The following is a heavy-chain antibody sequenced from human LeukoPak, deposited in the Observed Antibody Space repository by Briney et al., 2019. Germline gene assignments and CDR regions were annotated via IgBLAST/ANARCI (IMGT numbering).Heavy chain of an antibody. CDR1: GFTFDDYA. CDR3: ARSSYSSSSSV. V-gene: IGHV3-9*01. Sequence: QPGRSLRLSCAASGFTFDDYAMHWVRQAPGKGLEWVSGISWNGGSIGYADSVKGRFTISRDNAKNSLYLQMNSLRAEDTAVYYCARSSYSSSSSVWGQGTMVTVSS. J-gene: IGHJ3*01. CDR2: ISWNGGSI. D-gene: IGHD6-6*01.